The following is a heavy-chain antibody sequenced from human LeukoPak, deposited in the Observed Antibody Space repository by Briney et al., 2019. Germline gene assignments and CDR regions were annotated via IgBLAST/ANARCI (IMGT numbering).Heavy chain of an antibody. CDR1: GGSISSYY. CDR3: ARLYYDSSGYYQICYFDY. Sequence: PSETLSLTCTVSGGSISSYYWSWIRQPPGKGLEWIGSIYYSGSTYYNPSLKSRVTISVDTSENQFSLNLSSVTAADTAVYYCARLYYDSSGYYQICYFDYWGQGTLVTVSS. D-gene: IGHD3-22*01. V-gene: IGHV4-59*05. CDR2: IYYSGST. J-gene: IGHJ4*02.